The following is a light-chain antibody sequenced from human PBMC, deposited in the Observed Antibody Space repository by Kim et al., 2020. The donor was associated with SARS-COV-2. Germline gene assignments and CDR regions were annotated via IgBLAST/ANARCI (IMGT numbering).Light chain of an antibody. CDR1: NSDVGAFKY. CDR2: DVT. J-gene: IGLJ2*01. Sequence: QPVNNAFTGTNSDVGAFKYVSWDQQHSGKAPKLMIYDVTYRPSGVPDRFSGSKSGDTASLTISGLQPEDEADYYCCSYAGDYIYVLFGRGTQLTVL. CDR3: CSYAGDYIYVL. V-gene: IGLV2-11*01.